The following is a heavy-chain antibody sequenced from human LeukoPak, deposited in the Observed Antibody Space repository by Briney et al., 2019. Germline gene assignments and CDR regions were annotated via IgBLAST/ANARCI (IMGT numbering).Heavy chain of an antibody. CDR1: GGSFGGYY. V-gene: IGHV4-34*01. CDR3: ARVLYLRVVAPSRVGYYFDY. D-gene: IGHD2-15*01. J-gene: IGHJ4*02. Sequence: TSETLSLTCAVYGGSFGGYYWSWIRQAPGKGLEWIGEINHSGSTNYNPSLKSRVTISVDTSKNQFSLKLSSVTAADTAVYYCARVLYLRVVAPSRVGYYFDYWGQGTLVTVSS. CDR2: INHSGST.